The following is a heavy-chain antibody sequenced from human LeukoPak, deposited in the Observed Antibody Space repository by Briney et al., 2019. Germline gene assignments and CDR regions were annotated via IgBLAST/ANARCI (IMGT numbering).Heavy chain of an antibody. J-gene: IGHJ3*02. Sequence: SQTLSLTCTVSGGSISSGDYYWSWIRQPPGKGLEWIGYIYYSGSTYYNPSLKSRVTISVDTSKNRFSLKLSSVSAADTAVYYCATHSSGYDSGNDAFDIWGQGTMVTVSS. CDR2: IYYSGST. D-gene: IGHD3-22*01. V-gene: IGHV4-30-4*08. CDR3: ATHSSGYDSGNDAFDI. CDR1: GGSISSGDYY.